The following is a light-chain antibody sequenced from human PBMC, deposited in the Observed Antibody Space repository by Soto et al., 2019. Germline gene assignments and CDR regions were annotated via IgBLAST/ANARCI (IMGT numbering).Light chain of an antibody. CDR3: ISYSISTAYP. Sequence: QSALTQPASVSGSPGQSITISCTGTSSDVGGYDYVSWYQLHPGKAPKLMVFEVSNRPSGVSYRFSGSKSGNTASLTISGLQAEDEADYFCISYSISTAYPFATGTKLTVL. CDR1: SSDVGGYDY. J-gene: IGLJ1*01. CDR2: EVS. V-gene: IGLV2-14*01.